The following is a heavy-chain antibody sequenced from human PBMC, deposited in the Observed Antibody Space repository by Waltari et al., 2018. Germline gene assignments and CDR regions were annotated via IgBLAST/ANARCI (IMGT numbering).Heavy chain of an antibody. Sequence: QVQLQESGPGLVKPSETLSLTCTVSGGSISSYYWSWIRQPPGKGLEWIGYIYYSGSTNYNPSLKRRVTISIDTSKNQFSLKPSSVTAADTAVYYCARRGRGSGYTGWGQGTLVTVSS. CDR1: GGSISSYY. D-gene: IGHD3-3*01. CDR2: IYYSGST. CDR3: ARRGRGSGYTG. J-gene: IGHJ4*02. V-gene: IGHV4-59*08.